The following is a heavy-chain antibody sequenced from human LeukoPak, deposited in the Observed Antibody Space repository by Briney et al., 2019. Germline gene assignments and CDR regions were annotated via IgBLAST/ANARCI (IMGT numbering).Heavy chain of an antibody. V-gene: IGHV4-38-2*02. CDR1: GYSISSGYY. D-gene: IGHD1-1*01. CDR3: ARESTTGTTVGYYGMDV. Sequence: SETLSLTCAVSGYSISSGYYWGWLRQPPGKGLEWIGSIYHSGSTYYNPSLKSRVTISVDTSKNQFSLKLSSVTAADTAVYYCARESTTGTTVGYYGMDVWGKGTTVTVSS. J-gene: IGHJ6*04. CDR2: IYHSGST.